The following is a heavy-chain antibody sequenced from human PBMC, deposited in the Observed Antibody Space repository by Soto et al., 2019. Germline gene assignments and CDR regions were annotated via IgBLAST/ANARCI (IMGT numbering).Heavy chain of an antibody. CDR2: TYYRSQWYN. D-gene: IGHD5-12*01. V-gene: IGHV6-1*01. J-gene: IGHJ3*02. CDR1: GDSVSSNSAA. CDR3: ARVGRDGYTSSAFDI. Sequence: SQTLSLTCALSGDSVSSNSAAWNWIRQSPSRGLEWLGRTYYRSQWYNDYAVSVKSRITLHPDTPKNQFSLQLNSVTPEDTAVYYCARVGRDGYTSSAFDIWGQGTMGTVSS.